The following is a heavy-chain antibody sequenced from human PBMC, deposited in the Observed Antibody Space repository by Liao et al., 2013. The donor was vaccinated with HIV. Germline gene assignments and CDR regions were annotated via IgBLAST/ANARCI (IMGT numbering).Heavy chain of an antibody. CDR1: GGSISSGSYY. CDR2: FYTSGST. CDR3: ARGGGYLALDFDY. Sequence: QVQLQESGPGLVKPSQTLSLTCTVSGGSISSGSYYWSWIRQPAGKGLEWLGRFYTSGSTNYNPSLKSRVTISVDTSKNQFSLKLSSVTAADTAVYYCARGGGYLALDFDYWGQGTLVTVSS. V-gene: IGHV4-61*02. D-gene: IGHD5-12*01. J-gene: IGHJ4*02.